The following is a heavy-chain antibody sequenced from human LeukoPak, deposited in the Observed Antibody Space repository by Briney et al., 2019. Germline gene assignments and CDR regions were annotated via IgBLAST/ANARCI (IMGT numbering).Heavy chain of an antibody. D-gene: IGHD3-16*02. CDR2: ISGSGGST. CDR1: GFTSSSYA. J-gene: IGHJ4*02. V-gene: IGHV3-23*01. CDR3: AKDYKFGGVIVIPDY. Sequence: PGGSLRLSCAASGFTSSSYAMSWVRQAPGKALEWVSAISGSGGSTYYADSVKGRFTISRDNSKNTLYLQVNSLRAEDTAVYYCAKDYKFGGVIVIPDYWGQGTLVTVSS.